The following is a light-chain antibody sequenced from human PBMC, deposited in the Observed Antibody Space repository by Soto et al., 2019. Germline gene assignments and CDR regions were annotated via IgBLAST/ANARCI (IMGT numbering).Light chain of an antibody. V-gene: IGKV1-5*01. CDR2: AAS. Sequence: DIKMTQSPSTLSASVGDRVTITCRASQSISSWLAWYQQKPGKATKLLIYAASTLQSGVPSRFSGSGSGTDFNLTISCLQSEDFSTYYCQQYYSYPRTFGQGTKV. J-gene: IGKJ1*01. CDR3: QQYYSYPRT. CDR1: QSISSW.